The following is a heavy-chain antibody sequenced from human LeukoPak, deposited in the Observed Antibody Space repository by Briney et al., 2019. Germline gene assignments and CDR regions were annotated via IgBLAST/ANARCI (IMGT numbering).Heavy chain of an antibody. J-gene: IGHJ3*02. CDR1: EITFSSYW. D-gene: IGHD6-19*01. V-gene: IGHV3-7*01. CDR3: ATSQTTSGRYGNAFDI. CDR2: IKQDGSEK. Sequence: PGASLRLSCTSSEITFSSYWMSWVRQAPGKGLELVANIKQDGSEKYYVDSLKGRFTISRDNAKNSLYLQMNSLRAEDTAVYYCATSQTTSGRYGNAFDIWGQGTMVTVSS.